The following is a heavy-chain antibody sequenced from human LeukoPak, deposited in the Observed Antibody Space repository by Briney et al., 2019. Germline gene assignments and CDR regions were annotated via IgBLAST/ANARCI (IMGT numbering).Heavy chain of an antibody. J-gene: IGHJ6*03. CDR3: AREKRPYSSSSSLLGYYYYYYMDV. V-gene: IGHV3-7*01. CDR1: GFTFSSYW. Sequence: GGSLRLSCAASGFTFSSYWMSWVRQAPGKGLEWVANIKQDGSEKYYVDSVKGRFTISRDNAKNSLYLQMNSLRAEDTAVYYCAREKRPYSSSSSLLGYYYYYYMDVWGKGTTVTVSS. CDR2: IKQDGSEK. D-gene: IGHD6-6*01.